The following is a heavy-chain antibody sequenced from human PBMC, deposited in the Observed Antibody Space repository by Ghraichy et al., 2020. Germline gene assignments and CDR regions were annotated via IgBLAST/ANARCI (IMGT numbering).Heavy chain of an antibody. D-gene: IGHD3/OR15-3a*01. CDR3: ARRGWTGNPIIDY. CDR2: IYPGDSDT. CDR1: GYSFTSYW. Sequence: GESLNISCKASGYSFTSYWISWVRQIPGKGLEWMGIIYPGDSDTKYSPSFEGQVTISADKSISTAYLQWTSLKASDTAMYYCARRGWTGNPIIDYWGQGILITVSS. J-gene: IGHJ4*02. V-gene: IGHV5-51*01.